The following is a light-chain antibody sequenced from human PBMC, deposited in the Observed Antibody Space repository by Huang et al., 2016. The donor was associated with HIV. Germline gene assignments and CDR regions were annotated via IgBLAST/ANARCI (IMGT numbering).Light chain of an antibody. CDR3: MQVLQTPRT. J-gene: IGKJ1*01. CDR2: LGS. Sequence: DIVMTQSPLSLPVTPGEPASISCRSSQSLLHSNGYNYLDWYLQKPGQSPQLLIYLGSNRASGVPDRCSGGGSGTYFTLKISRVEAEDVGVYYCMQVLQTPRTFGQGTKVEIK. V-gene: IGKV2-28*01. CDR1: QSLLHSNGYNY.